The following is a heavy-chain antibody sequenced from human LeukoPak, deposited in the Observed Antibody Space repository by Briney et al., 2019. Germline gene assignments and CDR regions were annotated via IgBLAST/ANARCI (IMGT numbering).Heavy chain of an antibody. J-gene: IGHJ2*01. D-gene: IGHD6-13*01. V-gene: IGHV3-48*04. CDR1: GFTFSDSS. CDR3: ASREGGIGLAYFDL. CDR2: ISSSSSTI. Sequence: GGSLRLSCAASGFTFSDSSMNWVRQAPGKGLEWVSYISSSSSTIYYADSVKGRFTISRDNAKNSLYLQMNSLRAEDTAVYYCASREGGIGLAYFDLWGRGTLVTVSS.